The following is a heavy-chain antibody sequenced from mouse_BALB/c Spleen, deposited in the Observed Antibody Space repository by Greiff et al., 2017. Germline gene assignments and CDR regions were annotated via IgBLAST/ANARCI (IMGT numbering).Heavy chain of an antibody. Sequence: DVQLVESGGGLVQPGGSRKLSCAASGFTFSSFGMHWVRQAPEKGLEWVAYISSGSSTIYYADTVKGRFTISRDNPKNTLFLQMTSLRSEDTAMYYCARRGYRYDAGTGYAMDYWGQGTSVTVSS. CDR1: GFTFSSFG. D-gene: IGHD2-14*01. V-gene: IGHV5-17*02. CDR2: ISSGSSTI. CDR3: ARRGYRYDAGTGYAMDY. J-gene: IGHJ4*01.